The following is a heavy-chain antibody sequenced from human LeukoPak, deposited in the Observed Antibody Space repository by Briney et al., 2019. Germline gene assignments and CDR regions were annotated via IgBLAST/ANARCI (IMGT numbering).Heavy chain of an antibody. D-gene: IGHD3/OR15-3a*01. V-gene: IGHV1-18*01. CDR1: GYTLTTSG. CDR2: ISAHNGNT. J-gene: IGHJ4*02. CDR3: ARVVMSAWTAFDY. Sequence: ASVKVSCKASGYTLTTSGISWVRQAPGRGLEWMGWISAHNGNTNYAQKLQGRVTMTTDTSTSTAYMELRSLRSDDTAVYYCARVVMSAWTAFDYWGQGTLVTVSS.